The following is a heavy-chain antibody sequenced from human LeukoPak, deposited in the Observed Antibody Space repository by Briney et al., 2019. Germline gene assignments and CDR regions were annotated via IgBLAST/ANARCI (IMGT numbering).Heavy chain of an antibody. V-gene: IGHV3-48*02. CDR2: ISSTSNPI. CDR1: GFTFSNYN. Sequence: GGSLLLSCAASGFTFSNYNMNWVRQAPGKGLEWLSYISSTSNPIYYADSVKGRFTISRDNAKNSLYLQMNSLRDEDTAVYYCARAGVGARFEDYWGQGTLVTVSS. D-gene: IGHD1-26*01. J-gene: IGHJ4*02. CDR3: ARAGVGARFEDY.